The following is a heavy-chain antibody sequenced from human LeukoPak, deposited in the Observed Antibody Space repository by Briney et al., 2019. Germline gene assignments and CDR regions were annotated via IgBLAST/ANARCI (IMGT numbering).Heavy chain of an antibody. CDR2: IYYSGST. Sequence: SETLSLTCTVSGGSISSYYWSWIRQPPGKGLEWIGYIYYSGSTNYNPSLKSRVTISVDTSKNQFSLKLSSVTAADTAVYYCARAALVGAIMWSIDYWGQGTLVTVSS. D-gene: IGHD1-26*01. CDR1: GGSISSYY. V-gene: IGHV4-59*01. J-gene: IGHJ4*02. CDR3: ARAALVGAIMWSIDY.